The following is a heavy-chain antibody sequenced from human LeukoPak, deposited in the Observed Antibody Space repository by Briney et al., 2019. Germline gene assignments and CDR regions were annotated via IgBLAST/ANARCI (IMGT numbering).Heavy chain of an antibody. CDR2: INPNSGCT. V-gene: IGHV1-2*02. CDR1: GYTFTDYY. Sequence: ASVKVSCKASGYTFTDYYIHWVRQAPGQGLEWMGWINPNSGCTNYVQKFQGRVTMTRDTSISTAYMELSRLRSDDTAVYYCARDQDPGVGGDLQYYYYYMDVWGKGTTVTVSS. CDR3: ARDQDPGVGGDLQYYYYYMDV. D-gene: IGHD2-21*01. J-gene: IGHJ6*03.